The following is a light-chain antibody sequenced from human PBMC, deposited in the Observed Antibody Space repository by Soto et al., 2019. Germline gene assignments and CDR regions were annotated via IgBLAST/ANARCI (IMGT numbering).Light chain of an antibody. CDR3: ASWDDSLNGHVV. Sequence: QSVLTQPPSASGTPGQRVTISCSGSSSNVGSNTVSWYQQLPGTAPKVLIYSDGQRPSGVPDRFSGSRSGSSASLAISGLQSGDEGDYYCASWDDSLNGHVVFGGGTKLTVL. CDR2: SDG. CDR1: SSNVGSNT. J-gene: IGLJ2*01. V-gene: IGLV1-44*01.